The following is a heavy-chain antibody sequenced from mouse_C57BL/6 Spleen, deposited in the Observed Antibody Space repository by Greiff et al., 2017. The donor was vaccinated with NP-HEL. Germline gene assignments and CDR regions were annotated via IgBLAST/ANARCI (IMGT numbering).Heavy chain of an antibody. V-gene: IGHV5-17*01. D-gene: IGHD2-12*01. J-gene: IGHJ1*03. Sequence: EVKVVESGGGLVKPGGSLKLSCAASGFTFSDYGMHWVRQAPEKGLEWVAYISSGSSTIYYADTVKGRFTISRDNAKNTLYLNMSSLRSTDTAMYYCARCGHCYNYGGYFDVWGTGTTVTVSS. CDR1: GFTFSDYG. CDR3: ARCGHCYNYGGYFDV. CDR2: ISSGSSTI.